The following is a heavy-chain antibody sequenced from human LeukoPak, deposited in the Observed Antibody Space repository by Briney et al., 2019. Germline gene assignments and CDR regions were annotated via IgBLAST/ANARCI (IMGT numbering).Heavy chain of an antibody. V-gene: IGHV4-4*07. Sequence: SEALSLTCTVSGGSISSYYWSWIRQPAGKGLEWIGRIYTSGNTNYNPSLRSRVTMSVDTSKNQFFLKLSSVTAADTAVYYCAREPYCTNGVCSAYWGQGTLVTVSS. CDR1: GGSISSYY. J-gene: IGHJ4*02. CDR3: AREPYCTNGVCSAY. D-gene: IGHD2-8*01. CDR2: IYTSGNT.